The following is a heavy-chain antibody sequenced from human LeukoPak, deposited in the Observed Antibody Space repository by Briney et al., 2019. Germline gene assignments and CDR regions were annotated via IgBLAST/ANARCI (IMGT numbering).Heavy chain of an antibody. CDR1: GFTFSSYS. V-gene: IGHV3-21*01. D-gene: IGHD3-3*01. CDR2: ISSSSSYI. CDR3: ARDQGKTYYDFWSGYYSYYMDV. J-gene: IGHJ6*03. Sequence: PGGSLRLSCAASGFTFSSYSMNWVRQAPGKGLEWDSSISSSSSYIYYADSVKGRFTISRDNAKNSLYLQMNSLRAEDTAVYYCARDQGKTYYDFWSGYYSYYMDVWGKGTTVTVSS.